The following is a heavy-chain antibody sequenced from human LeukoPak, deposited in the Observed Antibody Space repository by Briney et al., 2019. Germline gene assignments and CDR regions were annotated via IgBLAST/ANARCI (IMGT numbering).Heavy chain of an antibody. J-gene: IGHJ4*02. CDR3: ARDPGSSGDY. CDR2: INPNSGGT. V-gene: IGHV1-2*06. Sequence: ASVKVPCKASGYTFTAYYTHWVRQAPGQGLEWMGRINPNSGGTNYAQKFQGRVIMTRDTTSGTAYMELNSLRSDDTAVYYCARDPGSSGDYWGQGTLVTVSS. D-gene: IGHD6-25*01. CDR1: GYTFTAYY.